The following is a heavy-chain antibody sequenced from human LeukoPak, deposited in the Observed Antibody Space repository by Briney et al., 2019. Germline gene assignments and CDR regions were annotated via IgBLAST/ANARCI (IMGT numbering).Heavy chain of an antibody. CDR1: GFTFSSYW. J-gene: IGHJ3*02. Sequence: GGSLRLSCAASGFTFSSYWMTWVRQAPGKGLEWVANIKEDGSEKNYLESMKGRFTFSRDNAKNSLYLQMNSLRAEDTAIYYCARYYYNNDGYSEDAFDIWGQGTMVTVSS. CDR2: IKEDGSEK. V-gene: IGHV3-7*03. D-gene: IGHD3-22*01. CDR3: ARYYYNNDGYSEDAFDI.